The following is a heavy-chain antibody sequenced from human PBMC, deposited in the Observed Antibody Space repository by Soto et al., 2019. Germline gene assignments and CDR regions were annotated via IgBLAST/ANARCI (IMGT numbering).Heavy chain of an antibody. V-gene: IGHV4-34*01. CDR3: ARDKITGLFDY. D-gene: IGHD2-8*02. Sequence: QVQLQQWGAGLLKPSETLSLTCAVYGGSFSGYYWTWIRQPPGTGLAWIGEINHSGSTNYNPSLKSRVTISVDTSKNQFSPKLTSVTAAAAAVYYCARDKITGLFDYWGQGTLVTVSS. CDR1: GGSFSGYY. J-gene: IGHJ4*02. CDR2: INHSGST.